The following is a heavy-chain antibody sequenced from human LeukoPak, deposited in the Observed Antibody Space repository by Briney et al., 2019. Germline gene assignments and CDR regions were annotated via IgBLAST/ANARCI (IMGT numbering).Heavy chain of an antibody. Sequence: GGSLRLPCATCVFTFSTYFMIWVRKAPGKGLGWVSVFSGSGDKIYYADSVRGRFTISRDISKKSLYLEMSSLRAEDTAMYYCARLTGNHFDYWGLGTLVTVSS. D-gene: IGHD1-14*01. CDR3: ARLTGNHFDY. CDR1: VFTFSTYF. J-gene: IGHJ4*02. CDR2: FSGSGDKI. V-gene: IGHV3-23*01.